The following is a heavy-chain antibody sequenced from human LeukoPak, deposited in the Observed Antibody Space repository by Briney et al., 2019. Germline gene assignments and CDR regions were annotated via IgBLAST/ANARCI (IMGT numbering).Heavy chain of an antibody. Sequence: GGSLRLSCAGSGFTFSTYAVNWVRQAPGKGLEWVSTISGSGDSTYYADSVKGRFTISRDNSKDTLYLQMNSLRAEDTAVYYCAKHPTVTIPDWGQGTLVTVSS. CDR3: AKHPTVTIPD. D-gene: IGHD4-17*01. CDR2: ISGSGDST. CDR1: GFTFSTYA. V-gene: IGHV3-23*01. J-gene: IGHJ4*02.